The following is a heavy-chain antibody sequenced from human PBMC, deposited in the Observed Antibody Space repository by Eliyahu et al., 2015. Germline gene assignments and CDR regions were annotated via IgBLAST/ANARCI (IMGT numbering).Heavy chain of an antibody. V-gene: IGHV3-30*04. D-gene: IGHD4-11*01. CDR3: ARDGYDYIFGYYFDS. J-gene: IGHJ4*02. CDR1: AFXFSSYS. CDR2: ISFDASDK. Sequence: QVNLVESGGGVVQPGRSLKLSCNXSAFXFSSYSMHWVRQSPGKGLGWVAMISFDASDKYYVESVKGRFTISRDNSKNTLFLQMDNLRVEDTAVYYCARDGYDYIFGYYFDSWGQGTPVTVSS.